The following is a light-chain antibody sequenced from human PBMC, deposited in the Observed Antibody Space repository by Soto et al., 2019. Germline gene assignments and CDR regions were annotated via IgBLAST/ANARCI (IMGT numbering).Light chain of an antibody. CDR3: QQRSIWPLT. Sequence: EIVLTQSPATLSLSPGERATLSCRASQSVSSYLAWYQQKPGQAPRLLIYDASNRATGIPARFSGSRSGTDFTLTISSLEPEDFAVYYCQQRSIWPLTFCGGTKVEIK. V-gene: IGKV3-11*01. J-gene: IGKJ4*01. CDR2: DAS. CDR1: QSVSSY.